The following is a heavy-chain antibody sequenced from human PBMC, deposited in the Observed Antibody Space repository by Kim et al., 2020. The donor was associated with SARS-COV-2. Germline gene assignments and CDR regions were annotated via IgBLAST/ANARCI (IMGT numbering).Heavy chain of an antibody. CDR3: TRTRGVSREYDY. Sequence: GGSLRLSCATSGFTFSNFGMHWVRQAPGKGLDFVAAVSAKGDSTSYANSVRGRFTISKDMSTRTLDLQMGSLTSEDMAVYYCTRTRGVSREYDYWGQGTLVTVSS. V-gene: IGHV3-64*01. CDR2: VSAKGDST. CDR1: GFTFSNFG. D-gene: IGHD3-10*01. J-gene: IGHJ4*02.